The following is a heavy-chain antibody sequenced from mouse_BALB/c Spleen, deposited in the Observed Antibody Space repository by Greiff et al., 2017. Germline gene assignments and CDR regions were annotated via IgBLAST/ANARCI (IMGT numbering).Heavy chain of an antibody. J-gene: IGHJ2*01. CDR1: GFTFSDYY. Sequence: EVQGVESGGGLVKPGGSLKLSCAASGFTFSDYYMYWVRQTPEKRLEWVATISDGGSYTYYPDSVKGRFTISRDHAKNNLYLQMSSLKSEDTAMYYCAREGLTGVFDYWGQGTTVTVSS. D-gene: IGHD4-1*01. CDR2: ISDGGSYT. CDR3: AREGLTGVFDY. V-gene: IGHV5-4*02.